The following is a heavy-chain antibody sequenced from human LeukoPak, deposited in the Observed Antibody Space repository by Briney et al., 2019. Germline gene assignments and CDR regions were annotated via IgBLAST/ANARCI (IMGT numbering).Heavy chain of an antibody. J-gene: IGHJ4*02. CDR1: GFTFSYYT. D-gene: IGHD1-26*01. V-gene: IGHV3-23*01. CDR3: AKGGKWDVTPFDY. Sequence: GGSLRLSCAASGFTFSYYTMYWVRQAPGKGLEWVSIIGISGGGIHYADSVKGRFTISRDNSKNTLYLQVNSLRAEDTAVYYCAKGGKWDVTPFDYWGQRTLVTVSS. CDR2: IGISGGGI.